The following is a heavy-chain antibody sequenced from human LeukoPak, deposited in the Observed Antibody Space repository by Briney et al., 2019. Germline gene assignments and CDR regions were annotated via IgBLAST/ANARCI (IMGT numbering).Heavy chain of an antibody. CDR1: GYTFSRHT. Sequence: GGSLRLSCADSGYTFSRHTMNWVRQAPGKGLEWISYISSSSDIIFYADSVKGRFTISRDNAKNTLYLQMNSLRAEDTAVYYCAREWNSRARFDYWGQGSLVTVSS. D-gene: IGHD1/OR15-1a*01. CDR2: ISSSSDII. J-gene: IGHJ4*02. CDR3: AREWNSRARFDY. V-gene: IGHV3-48*01.